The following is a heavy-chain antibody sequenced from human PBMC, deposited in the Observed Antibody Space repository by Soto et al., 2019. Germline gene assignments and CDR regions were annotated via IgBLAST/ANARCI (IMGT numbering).Heavy chain of an antibody. J-gene: IGHJ6*01. CDR3: AQDRTTGTQVLFYGLDV. V-gene: IGHV3-30*18. CDR2: ISFDVSDK. D-gene: IGHD4-4*01. Sequence: QMQLGESGGGVVQPGRSLRLSCVASGFTFNRYGMHWVRQAPGKELEWVALISFDVSDKFYLDSVKGRFTLSRDNSQNTWFLQMNNLRSEETALYYCAQDRTTGTQVLFYGLDVWGQGTKVTVSS. CDR1: GFTFNRYG.